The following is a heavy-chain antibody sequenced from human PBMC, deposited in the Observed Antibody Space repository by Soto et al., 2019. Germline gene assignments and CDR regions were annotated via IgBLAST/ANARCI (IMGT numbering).Heavy chain of an antibody. CDR1: GGSFRNYG. J-gene: IGHJ6*02. CDR3: ARARDYDLLTAREYALDV. CDR2: IMPVFGTA. Sequence: QVQLVQSGAAVKKVMSSVRVSCKVSGGSFRNYGITWVRQSPGQGLEWMGGIMPVFGTAVYAQNFQGRVTISADEFTTTASLELSSLSPDDTAVYFCARARDYDLLTAREYALDVWGQGTTVTV. V-gene: IGHV1-69*01. D-gene: IGHD3-9*01.